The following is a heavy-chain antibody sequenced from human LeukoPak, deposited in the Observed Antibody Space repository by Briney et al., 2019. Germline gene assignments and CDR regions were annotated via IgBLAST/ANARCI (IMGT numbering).Heavy chain of an antibody. CDR3: ARLSAL. CDR1: GYPFSDYY. J-gene: IGHJ4*02. CDR2: INPKNGDT. V-gene: IGHV1-2*02. Sequence: ASVKVSCKTSGYPFSDYYIHWIRQASGQGLGSMGWINPKNGDTKYAQRSQGRLTISMDTSIDTVYMELSSLRYDDTAVYYCARLSALWGQGTLVTVSS.